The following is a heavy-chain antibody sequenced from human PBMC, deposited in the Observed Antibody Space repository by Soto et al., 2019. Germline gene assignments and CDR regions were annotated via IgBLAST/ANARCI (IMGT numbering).Heavy chain of an antibody. Sequence: PGGSLRLSCAASGFSFSSYSMNWLRQAPGKGLEWVSPISSKPHRSSYYIHYADSVKGRFTMSRDNAKNSVYLQMNTLRVADTGVYYCARVRRDYGTKPYFLDNWGQGTLVTVSS. CDR3: ARVRRDYGTKPYFLDN. CDR1: GFSFSSYS. D-gene: IGHD4-17*01. CDR2: ISSKPHRSSYYI. J-gene: IGHJ4*02. V-gene: IGHV3-21*01.